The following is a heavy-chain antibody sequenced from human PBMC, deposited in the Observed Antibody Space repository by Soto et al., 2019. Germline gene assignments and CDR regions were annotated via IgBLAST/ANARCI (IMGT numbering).Heavy chain of an antibody. CDR2: ISGSGGST. D-gene: IGHD5-12*01. V-gene: IGHV3-23*01. CDR3: ARGRYGYNPIYY. CDR1: GFTFSSYS. Sequence: PGGSLRLSCAASGFTFSSYSMSWVRQAPGKGLEWVSSISGSGGSTYYADSVKGRFTISRENSKNTLYLQMNSLRAEDTAVYYCARGRYGYNPIYYWGQGTLVTVSS. J-gene: IGHJ4*02.